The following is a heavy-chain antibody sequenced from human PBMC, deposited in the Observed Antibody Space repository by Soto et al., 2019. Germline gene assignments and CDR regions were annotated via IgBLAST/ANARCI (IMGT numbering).Heavy chain of an antibody. CDR1: GFTFSSYG. V-gene: IGHV3-30*03. J-gene: IGHJ4*02. CDR2: ISYDGSNK. CDR3: AGGDDYGDYCLGY. Sequence: QVQLVESGGGVVQPGRSLRLSCAASGFTFSSYGMHWVRQAPGKGLEWVAVISYDGSNKYYADSVKGRFTISRDNSKNTLYLEMNSLSAEDTAVYYCAGGDDYGDYCLGYWGQGTLVAVSS. D-gene: IGHD4-17*01.